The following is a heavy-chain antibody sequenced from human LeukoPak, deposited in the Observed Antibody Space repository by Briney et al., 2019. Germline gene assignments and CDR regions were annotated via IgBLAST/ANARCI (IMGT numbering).Heavy chain of an antibody. V-gene: IGHV4-39*01. J-gene: IGHJ6*03. D-gene: IGHD2-15*01. CDR1: GGSISSSSYY. CDR2: IYYSGST. CDR3: ARLGYCSGGSCYRLAYYYYYMDV. Sequence: SETLSLTCTVSGGSISSSSYYWGWIRQPPGKGLEWIGSIYYSGSTYYNPSLKSRVAISVDTSKNQFSLKLSSVTAADTAVYYCARLGYCSGGSCYRLAYYYYYMDVWGKGTTVTVSS.